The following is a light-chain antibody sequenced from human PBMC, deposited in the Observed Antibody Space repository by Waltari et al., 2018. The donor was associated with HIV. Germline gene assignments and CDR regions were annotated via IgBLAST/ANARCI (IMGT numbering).Light chain of an antibody. CDR1: QTLLYSHNNKNY. CDR2: WAS. CDR3: QQYYDHLLT. J-gene: IGKJ4*01. Sequence: DIVMTHSPDSLPVSLGERATIKRNSSQTLLYSHNNKNYLAWYQVKPGQPPKLLIYWASTRLSGVPDRFSGSGSGTDFTLTISSLRAEDVAVYYCQQYYDHLLTFGGGTEVEIK. V-gene: IGKV4-1*01.